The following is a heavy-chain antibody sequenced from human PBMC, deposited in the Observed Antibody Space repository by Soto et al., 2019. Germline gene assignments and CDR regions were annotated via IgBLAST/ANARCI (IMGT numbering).Heavy chain of an antibody. J-gene: IGHJ6*02. CDR3: ARVGSYYGSGYYYNDPSYHYYGMDV. D-gene: IGHD3-10*01. V-gene: IGHV5-51*01. CDR1: GYSFTSYW. CDR2: IYPGDSDT. Sequence: GESLKISCKGSGYSFTSYWIGWVRQMPGKGLEWMGIIYPGDSDTRYSPSFQGQVTISADKSISTAYLQWSSLKASDSAMYYCARVGSYYGSGYYYNDPSYHYYGMDVWGQGTTVTVSS.